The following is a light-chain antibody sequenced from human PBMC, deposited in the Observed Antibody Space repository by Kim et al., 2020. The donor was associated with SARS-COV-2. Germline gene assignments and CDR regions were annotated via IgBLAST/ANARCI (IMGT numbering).Light chain of an antibody. CDR1: QDIANS. CDR2: AAS. CDR3: QKYNSAPWT. V-gene: IGKV1-27*01. J-gene: IGKJ1*01. Sequence: DIQLTQSPSSLSASIGDRVTITCRASQDIANSLAWYQQKPGKVPQVLIYAASTLQSGVPSRFSGSGSGTEFTLTIDSLQTEDVATYYCQKYNSAPWTFGPVTKVDIK.